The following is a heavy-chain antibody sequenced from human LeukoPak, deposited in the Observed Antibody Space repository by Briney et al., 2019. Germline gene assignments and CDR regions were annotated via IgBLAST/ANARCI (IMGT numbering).Heavy chain of an antibody. Sequence: ASVKVSCKASGYTFTSFDFSWVRQAPGRGLEWMGWISVYNGNTDYAQKVQGRVTMTTDTSTRTAYMELRSLRSDDTAVYYCARGLVGDVWGQGTTVTVSS. D-gene: IGHD2-8*02. CDR1: GYTFTSFD. J-gene: IGHJ6*02. CDR3: ARGLVGDV. CDR2: ISVYNGNT. V-gene: IGHV1-18*01.